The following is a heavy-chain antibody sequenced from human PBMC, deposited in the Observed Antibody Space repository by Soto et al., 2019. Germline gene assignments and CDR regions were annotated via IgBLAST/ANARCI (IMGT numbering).Heavy chain of an antibody. V-gene: IGHV1-69*06. J-gene: IGHJ5*02. CDR3: ARVRALRFHGRPNWLDP. CDR2: IIPIFGTA. Sequence: GASVKVSCKASGGTFSSYAISWVRQAPGQGLEWMGGIIPIFGTANYAQKFQGRVTITADKSTSTAYMELRSLRSEDTAVYYCARVRALRFHGRPNWLDPCGPGTIVTVSS. D-gene: IGHD3-3*01. CDR1: GGTFSSYA.